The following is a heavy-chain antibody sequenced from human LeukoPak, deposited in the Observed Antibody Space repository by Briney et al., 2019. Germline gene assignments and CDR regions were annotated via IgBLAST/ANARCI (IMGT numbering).Heavy chain of an antibody. CDR3: AREDGDVPGKDY. V-gene: IGHV3-30*04. J-gene: IGHJ4*02. Sequence: PGGSLRLSCAASGFTFSSYAMHWVRQAPGKGLEWVALISFDGSSKWYADSVKGRFTITRDNSKNTLSPQMNSLRPEDMAVYYCAREDGDVPGKDYWGQGTLVTVSS. CDR1: GFTFSSYA. D-gene: IGHD3-10*02. CDR2: ISFDGSSK.